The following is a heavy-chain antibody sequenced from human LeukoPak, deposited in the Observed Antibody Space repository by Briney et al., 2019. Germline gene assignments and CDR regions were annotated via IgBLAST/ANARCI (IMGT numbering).Heavy chain of an antibody. CDR2: IYYSGST. D-gene: IGHD3-10*01. CDR3: ARGHYGSGSYYSRGGYFDY. V-gene: IGHV4-30-4*08. CDR1: GGSISSGDYY. Sequence: TQTLSLTCTVSGGSISSGDYYWSWIRQPPGKGLEWIGYIYYSGSTYYNPSLKSRVTISVDTSKNQFSLKLSSVTAADTAVYYCARGHYGSGSYYSRGGYFDYWGQGTLVTVSS. J-gene: IGHJ4*02.